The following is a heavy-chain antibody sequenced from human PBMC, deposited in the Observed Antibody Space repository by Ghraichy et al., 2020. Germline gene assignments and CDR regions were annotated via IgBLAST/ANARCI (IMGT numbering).Heavy chain of an antibody. Sequence: GGSLRLSCEASGFTFISYTLNWVRQAPGKGLEWISYISDSGTNIYYADSVKGRFTISRDNAKNSLYLQMSSLRVEDTAVYYCARESSSGWYMNWGRGTPVTVSS. J-gene: IGHJ4*02. V-gene: IGHV3-48*01. CDR1: GFTFISYT. CDR3: ARESSSGWYMN. CDR2: ISDSGTNI. D-gene: IGHD6-19*01.